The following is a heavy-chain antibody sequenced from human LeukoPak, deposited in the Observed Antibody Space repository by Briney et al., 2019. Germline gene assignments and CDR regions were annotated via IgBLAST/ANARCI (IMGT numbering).Heavy chain of an antibody. D-gene: IGHD3-3*01. CDR3: ARDLLHRKIDFWSGYYTGYYYYGMDV. CDR1: GYTFTSYG. CDR2: ISAYNGNT. Sequence: ASVKVPCKASGYTFTSYGISWVRQAPGQGLEWMGWISAYNGNTNYAQKLQGRVTMTTDTSTSTAYMELRSLRSDDTAVYYCARDLLHRKIDFWSGYYTGYYYYGMDVWGQGTTVTVSS. V-gene: IGHV1-18*01. J-gene: IGHJ6*02.